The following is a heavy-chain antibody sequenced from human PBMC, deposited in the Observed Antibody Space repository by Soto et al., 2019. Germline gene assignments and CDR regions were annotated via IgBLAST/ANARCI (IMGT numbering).Heavy chain of an antibody. CDR2: IYYSGST. CDR1: GGSISSYY. D-gene: IGHD2-21*02. Sequence: PETLSPTCTVSGGSISSYYWSWIRQPPGKGLEWIGYIYYSGSTNYNPSLKSRVTISVDPSKNQFSLKLSSVTAADTAVYCCARGEDYGGNYYFDYWGQGTLVTVSS. V-gene: IGHV4-59*01. J-gene: IGHJ4*02. CDR3: ARGEDYGGNYYFDY.